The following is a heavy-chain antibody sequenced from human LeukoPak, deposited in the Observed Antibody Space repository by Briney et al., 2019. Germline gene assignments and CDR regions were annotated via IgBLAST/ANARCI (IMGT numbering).Heavy chain of an antibody. J-gene: IGHJ4*02. V-gene: IGHV3-53*01. Sequence: PGGSLRLSCAASGFTVSSSYMSWVRQAPGKGLEWVSVLYSDGTTYYAGFVKGRFTISRDNSKNTLYLEMNNLRAEDTAVYYCARAAYDTNGFTANHDYWGQGTLVTVSS. D-gene: IGHD3-22*01. CDR3: ARAAYDTNGFTANHDY. CDR1: GFTVSSSY. CDR2: LYSDGTT.